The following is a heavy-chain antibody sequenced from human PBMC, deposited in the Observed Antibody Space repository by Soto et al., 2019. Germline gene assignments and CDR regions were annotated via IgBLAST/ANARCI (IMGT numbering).Heavy chain of an antibody. CDR1: GGSISSYY. CDR3: PKNYGNAFDI. Sequence: SEILSLTCTVSGGSISSYYWRWIRQPPGKGLEWIGYIYYSGSTNYNPSLKSRVTISVDTSKNQFSLKLSSVTAADTDVYYCPKNYGNAFDIWGQGTMVTVSS. J-gene: IGHJ3*02. D-gene: IGHD3-10*01. V-gene: IGHV4-59*01. CDR2: IYYSGST.